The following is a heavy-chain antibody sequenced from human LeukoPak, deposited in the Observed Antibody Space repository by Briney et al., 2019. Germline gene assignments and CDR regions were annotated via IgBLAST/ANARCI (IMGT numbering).Heavy chain of an antibody. J-gene: IGHJ5*02. V-gene: IGHV3-30*02. D-gene: IGHD1-14*01. CDR2: IVNVGSDK. Sequence: PGGSLRLSCAASGFSLRNYGMHWVRQAPGKGLDWVAFIVNVGSDKYYADSVKGRFTISRDNSKNTLYLQMNSLRAEDTAVYYCATDNNVNPNWFDPWGQGTLVTVSS. CDR3: ATDNNVNPNWFDP. CDR1: GFSLRNYG.